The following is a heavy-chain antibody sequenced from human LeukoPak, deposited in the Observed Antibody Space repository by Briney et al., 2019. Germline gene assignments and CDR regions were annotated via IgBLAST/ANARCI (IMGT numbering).Heavy chain of an antibody. V-gene: IGHV4-61*01. D-gene: IGHD1-1*01. Sequence: SETLSLTCPVSGGSVSSGSYYWSWIRQPPGKGLEWIGYFYYTGSTNYNPSLKSRVTISVDTSKNQFSLKLSSVTAADTAVYYCARDGKYAEYFQDWGQGTLVTVSS. CDR1: GGSVSSGSYY. J-gene: IGHJ1*01. CDR3: ARDGKYAEYFQD. CDR2: FYYTGST.